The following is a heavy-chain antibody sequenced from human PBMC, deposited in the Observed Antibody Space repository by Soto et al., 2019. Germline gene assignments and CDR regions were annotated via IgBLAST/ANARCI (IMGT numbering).Heavy chain of an antibody. CDR1: GGTFSSYA. D-gene: IGHD2-8*01. V-gene: IGHV1-69*06. CDR3: AREALMVYARDMDV. Sequence: QVQLVQSGAEVKKPGSSVKVSCKASGGTFSSYAISWVRQAPGQGLEWMGGIIPNFGTANYAQKFQGRVTITADKSTSTAYMELRSLRSEDTAVYYCAREALMVYARDMDVWGQGTTVTVSS. CDR2: IIPNFGTA. J-gene: IGHJ6*02.